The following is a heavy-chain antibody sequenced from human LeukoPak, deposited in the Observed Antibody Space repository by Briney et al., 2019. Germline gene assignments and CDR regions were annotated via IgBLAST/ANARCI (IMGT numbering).Heavy chain of an antibody. V-gene: IGHV1-69*05. Sequence: SVKVSCKASGGTLSSYAISWVRQAPGQGLEWMGGIIPIFGTANYAQKFQGRVTITTDESTSTAYMELSSLRSEDTAVYYCARVGVWSGYPNWFDPWGQGTLVTVSS. CDR3: ARVGVWSGYPNWFDP. D-gene: IGHD3-3*01. J-gene: IGHJ5*02. CDR1: GGTLSSYA. CDR2: IIPIFGTA.